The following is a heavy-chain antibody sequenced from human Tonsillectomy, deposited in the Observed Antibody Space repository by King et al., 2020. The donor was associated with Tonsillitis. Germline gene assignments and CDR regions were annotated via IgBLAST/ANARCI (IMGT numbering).Heavy chain of an antibody. V-gene: IGHV3-23*04. CDR2: ISGSGCST. CDR1: GFTFSSYA. CDR3: AKDIYSGSLFDPFDY. Sequence: VQLVESGGGLVQPGGSLRLSCAASGFTFSSYAISWGRQAPGKGLEGGSSISGSGCSTYYAESVKGRFTISRVNSKNTLYLQMNSLSAEDTAVYYCAKDIYSGSLFDPFDYWGQGTLVTVSS. J-gene: IGHJ4*02. D-gene: IGHD1-26*01.